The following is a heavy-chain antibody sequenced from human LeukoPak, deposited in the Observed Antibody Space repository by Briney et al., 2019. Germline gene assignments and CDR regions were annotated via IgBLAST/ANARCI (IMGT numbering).Heavy chain of an antibody. CDR2: IRTKTHKYAT. Sequence: GGSLRLFCAGSGFTFSGSAMHWVRLTSGKGLEGLGYIRTKTHKYATLYAASVKGRFTISRDDSKNTAYLQMNSLKTEDTAVYYCAKVGSRVLQARFDYWGQGTLVTVSS. CDR3: AKVGSRVLQARFDY. J-gene: IGHJ4*02. CDR1: GFTFSGSA. D-gene: IGHD3-10*01. V-gene: IGHV3-73*01.